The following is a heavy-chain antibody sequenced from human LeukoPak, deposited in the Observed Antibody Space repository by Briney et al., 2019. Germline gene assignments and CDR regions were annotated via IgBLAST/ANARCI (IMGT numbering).Heavy chain of an antibody. Sequence: SQTLSLTCAISGDSVSSNSAAWNWIRQSPSGGLEWLGRTCYRSKWYNDYAVSVKSRISINPDTSKNQFSLQLNSVTPEDTAVYYCARVGTYFYDCSGYYHDAFDIWGQGTMVTVSS. CDR2: TCYRSKWYN. D-gene: IGHD3-22*01. V-gene: IGHV6-1*01. CDR1: GDSVSSNSAA. J-gene: IGHJ3*02. CDR3: ARVGTYFYDCSGYYHDAFDI.